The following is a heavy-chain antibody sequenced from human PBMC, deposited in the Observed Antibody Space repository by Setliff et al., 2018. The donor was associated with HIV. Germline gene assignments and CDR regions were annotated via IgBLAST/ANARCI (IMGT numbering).Heavy chain of an antibody. Sequence: SETLSLTCTVSGGSISSYYWSWIRQPPGKGLEWTGYIYYTGRSFHNPSLKSRVTISVDTSKNQFSLKLSSVTAADTAVYYCARKGSIAARRYDYWGQGTLVTVSS. CDR2: IYYTGRS. J-gene: IGHJ4*02. V-gene: IGHV4-59*04. CDR1: GGSISSYY. CDR3: ARKGSIAARRYDY. D-gene: IGHD6-6*01.